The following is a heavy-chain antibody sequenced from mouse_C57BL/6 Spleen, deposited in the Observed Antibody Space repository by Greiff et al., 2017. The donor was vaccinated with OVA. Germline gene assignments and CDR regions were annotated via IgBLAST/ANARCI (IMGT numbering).Heavy chain of an antibody. J-gene: IGHJ3*01. CDR2: IDPSDSYT. D-gene: IGHD2-4*01. Sequence: QVQLQQPGAELVRPGTSVKLSCKASGYTFTSYWMHWVKQRPGQGLEWIGVIDPSDSYTNYNQKFKGKATLTVDTSSSTAYMQLSSLTSEDSAVYYCARWDDYDVGMFAYWGQGTLVTVSA. CDR3: ARWDDYDVGMFAY. CDR1: GYTFTSYW. V-gene: IGHV1-59*01.